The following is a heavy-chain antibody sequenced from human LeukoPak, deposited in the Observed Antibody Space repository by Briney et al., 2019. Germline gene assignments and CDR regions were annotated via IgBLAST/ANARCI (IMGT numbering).Heavy chain of an antibody. Sequence: GGSLRLSCAASGFTFSSYAMSWVRQAPGKGLEWVSAISGSGGGTYYADSVKGRFTISRDNSKNTLYLQMNSLRAEDTAVYYCAISMVRGADEFWGQGTLVTVSS. CDR2: ISGSGGGT. V-gene: IGHV3-23*01. CDR3: AISMVRGADEF. CDR1: GFTFSSYA. D-gene: IGHD3-10*01. J-gene: IGHJ4*02.